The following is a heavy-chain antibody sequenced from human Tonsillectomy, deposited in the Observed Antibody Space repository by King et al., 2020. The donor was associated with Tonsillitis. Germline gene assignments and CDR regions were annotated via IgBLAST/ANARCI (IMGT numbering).Heavy chain of an antibody. CDR2: ISGSGGST. Sequence: VQLVESGGGLVQPGGSLRLSCAASGFTFSSYAMSWVRQAPGKGLEWVSGISGSGGSTYYADSVKGRFTISRDVSKGTLYLQMNSLRAEDTAIYYCAKDQGGFYGDYHFEYWGQGTLVTVSS. CDR1: GFTFSSYA. CDR3: AKDQGGFYGDYHFEY. D-gene: IGHD4-17*01. J-gene: IGHJ4*02. V-gene: IGHV3-23*04.